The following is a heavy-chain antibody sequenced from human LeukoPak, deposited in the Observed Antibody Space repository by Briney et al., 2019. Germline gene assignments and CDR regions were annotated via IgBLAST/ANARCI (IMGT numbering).Heavy chain of an antibody. V-gene: IGHV4-59*08. J-gene: IGHJ4*01. CDR3: ARHWSGDSSGYYPLDY. CDR2: IYYTGTT. D-gene: IGHD3-22*01. CDR1: GGSIRGYY. Sequence: SETLSLTCTVSGGSIRGYYWSWIRHPPGKGLEWIGYIYYTGTTKYKPSLESRVTISVDTSKNQFSLKLTSVTAADTAVYYCARHWSGDSSGYYPLDYWGQGTLVTVPS.